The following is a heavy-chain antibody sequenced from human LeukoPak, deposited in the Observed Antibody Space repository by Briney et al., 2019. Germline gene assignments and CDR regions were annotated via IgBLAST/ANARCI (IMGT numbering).Heavy chain of an antibody. CDR3: ARGSLDGYHDY. CDR1: GGSFSGYY. CDR2: INHSGST. J-gene: IGHJ4*02. Sequence: PSETLSLTRAVYGGSFSGYYWSWIRQPPGKGLEWIGEINHSGSTNYNPSLKSRVTISVDTSKNQFSLKLSSVTAADTAVYYCARGSLDGYHDYWGQGTLVTVSS. D-gene: IGHD2-15*01. V-gene: IGHV4-34*01.